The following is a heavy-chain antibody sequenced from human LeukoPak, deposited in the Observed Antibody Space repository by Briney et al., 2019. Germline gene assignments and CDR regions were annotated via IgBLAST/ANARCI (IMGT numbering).Heavy chain of an antibody. V-gene: IGHV4-34*01. D-gene: IGHD3-22*01. CDR1: GGSFSGYY. CDR2: INHSGST. J-gene: IGHJ4*02. Sequence: PSETLSLTCAVYGGSFSGYYWSWIRQPPGKWLEWIGEINHSGSTNYNPSLKSRVTISVDTSKNQFSLKLSSVTAADTAVYYCARELYDSSGYYYAPWAFDYWGQGTLVTVSS. CDR3: ARELYDSSGYYYAPWAFDY.